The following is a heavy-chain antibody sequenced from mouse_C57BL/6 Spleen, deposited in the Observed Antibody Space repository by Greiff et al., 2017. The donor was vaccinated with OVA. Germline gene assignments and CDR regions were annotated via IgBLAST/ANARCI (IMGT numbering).Heavy chain of an antibody. Sequence: QVQLQQPGAELVRPGSSVKLSCKASGYTFTSYWMHWVKQRPIQGLEWIGNIDPSDSETHYNQKFKDKATLTVDKSSSTAYMQLSSLTSEDSAVYYCARRLRLGAMDYWGQGTSVTVSS. D-gene: IGHD3-2*02. CDR1: GYTFTSYW. V-gene: IGHV1-52*01. CDR3: ARRLRLGAMDY. CDR2: IDPSDSET. J-gene: IGHJ4*01.